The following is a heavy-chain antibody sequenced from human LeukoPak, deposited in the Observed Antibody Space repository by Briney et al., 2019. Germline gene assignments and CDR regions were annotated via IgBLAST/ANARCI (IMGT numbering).Heavy chain of an antibody. CDR1: GGSISSSSYY. J-gene: IGHJ5*02. CDR3: ARGYYDFWSGYSPPTNWFDP. V-gene: IGHV4-39*01. CDR2: IYYSGRT. Sequence: SETLSLTCTVSGGSISSSSYYWGWIRQPPGKGLEWIGSIYYSGRTCYNPSLKSRVTISVDTSKNQFSLKLSSVTAADTAVYYCARGYYDFWSGYSPPTNWFDPWGQGTLVTVSS. D-gene: IGHD3-3*01.